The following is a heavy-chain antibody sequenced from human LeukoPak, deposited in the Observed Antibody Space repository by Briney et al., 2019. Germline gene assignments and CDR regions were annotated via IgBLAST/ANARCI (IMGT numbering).Heavy chain of an antibody. D-gene: IGHD6-13*01. Sequence: PGGSLRLSCTASGFTFSSYGIHWVRQAPGKGLEWVAAIWYDGSKKYYAESVKGRFTLSRDNSKNTLYLQMSSLRVEDTAVYYCARETAAAGNNWFDPSGQGTLVTVSS. CDR3: ARETAAAGNNWFDP. J-gene: IGHJ5*02. CDR2: IWYDGSKK. CDR1: GFTFSSYG. V-gene: IGHV3-33*01.